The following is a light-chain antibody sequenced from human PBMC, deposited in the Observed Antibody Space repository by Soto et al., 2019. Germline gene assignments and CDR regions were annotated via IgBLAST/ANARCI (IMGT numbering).Light chain of an antibody. CDR1: QRVSASY. J-gene: IGKJ2*01. Sequence: EIVLTQSPGTLSLSPGERATLSCRASQRVSASYLAWYQKKPGQAPRLLIYGAINRPTGLPDRFSGSGSMKDFTLTISRMEPEDFAVYYCQQYDTSATFGQGTKLEIK. V-gene: IGKV3-20*01. CDR3: QQYDTSAT. CDR2: GAI.